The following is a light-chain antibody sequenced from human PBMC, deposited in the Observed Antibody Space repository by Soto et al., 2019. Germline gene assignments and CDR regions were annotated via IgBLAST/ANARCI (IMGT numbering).Light chain of an antibody. CDR2: DAS. Sequence: EIVLTQSPATLSLSPGERATLSCRASQSVSSYLAWYQQKPGQAPRLLIYDASNRATGIPARFSGSGSGTDFTLTISSLEPEEFAVYYCQQSSNWPSTFGQGNKVEIK. CDR1: QSVSSY. CDR3: QQSSNWPST. V-gene: IGKV3-11*01. J-gene: IGKJ1*01.